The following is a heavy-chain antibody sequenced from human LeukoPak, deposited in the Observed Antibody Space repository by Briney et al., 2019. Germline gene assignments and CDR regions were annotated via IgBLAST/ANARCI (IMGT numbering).Heavy chain of an antibody. CDR2: IKQDGSEK. CDR1: GFTVSSNY. D-gene: IGHD3-10*01. J-gene: IGHJ6*03. Sequence: PGGSLRLSCAASGFTVSSNYMSWVRQAPGKGLEWVANIKQDGSEKYYVDSVKGRFTISRDNAKNTLYLQMNSLRAEDTALYYCARVARGDYYYYYMDVWGKGTTVTVSS. V-gene: IGHV3-7*01. CDR3: ARVARGDYYYYYMDV.